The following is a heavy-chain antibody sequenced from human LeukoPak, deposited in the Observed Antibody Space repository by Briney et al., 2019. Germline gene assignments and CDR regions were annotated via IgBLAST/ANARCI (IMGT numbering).Heavy chain of an antibody. CDR3: ARTYCGGDCYWYYFDY. V-gene: IGHV5-51*01. CDR1: GYSFTSYW. J-gene: IGHJ4*02. CDR2: IYPGDSDT. D-gene: IGHD2-21*02. Sequence: GESLKISCKGSGYSFTSYWIGWVRQMPGKGLEWMGIIYPGDSDTRYSPSFQGQVTISADKSISTAYLQWSSLKASDTAMYYCARTYCGGDCYWYYFDYWGQGTLVTVSS.